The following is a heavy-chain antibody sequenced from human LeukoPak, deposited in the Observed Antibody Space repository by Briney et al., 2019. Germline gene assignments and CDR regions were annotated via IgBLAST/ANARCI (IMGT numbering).Heavy chain of an antibody. CDR2: ISSSSGTI. CDR1: GFTFSSHM. Sequence: GGSLRLSCAASGFTFSSHMMNWVRQAPGKGLEWVSYISSSSGTIYYTDSVKGRFTISRDNAKDLLHLQMNSLRAEDTAVYYCARAGWSAASNSSDLWGQGTLVTVSS. CDR3: ARAGWSAASNSSDL. J-gene: IGHJ3*01. V-gene: IGHV3-48*01. D-gene: IGHD2-15*01.